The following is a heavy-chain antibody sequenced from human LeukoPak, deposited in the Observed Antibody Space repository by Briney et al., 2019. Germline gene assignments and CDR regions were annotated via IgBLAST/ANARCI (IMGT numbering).Heavy chain of an antibody. V-gene: IGHV1-69*05. CDR1: GGTFSSYA. Sequence: SVKVSCKASGGTFSSYAISWVRQAPGQGLEWMGRIIPIFGTANYAQKFQGRVTITTDESTSTAYMELSSLRSEDTAVYYCARDRCSGGSCYSTSKYNWFDPWGQGTLVTVS. CDR3: ARDRCSGGSCYSTSKYNWFDP. CDR2: IIPIFGTA. D-gene: IGHD2-15*01. J-gene: IGHJ5*02.